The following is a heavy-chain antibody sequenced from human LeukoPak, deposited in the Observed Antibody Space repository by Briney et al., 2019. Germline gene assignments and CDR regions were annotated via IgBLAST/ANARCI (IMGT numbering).Heavy chain of an antibody. CDR2: IIPIFGTA. J-gene: IGHJ5*02. V-gene: IGHV1-69*06. CDR3: ARSGGSRNGDFWSGYYVRWFDP. Sequence: SVKVSCKASGGTFSSYAISWVRQAPGQGLEWMGGIIPIFGTANYAQKFQGRVTITADKSTSTAYMELSSPRSEDTAVYYCARSGGSRNGDFWSGYYVRWFDPWGQGTLITVSS. D-gene: IGHD3-3*01. CDR1: GGTFSSYA.